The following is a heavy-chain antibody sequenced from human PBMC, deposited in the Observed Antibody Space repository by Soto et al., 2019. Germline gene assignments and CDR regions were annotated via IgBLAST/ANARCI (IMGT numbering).Heavy chain of an antibody. Sequence: QGQLVQCGAEVKKPGSSVKDACKASGGTFSSNAISWVRQAPEQGLEWMGGIIPIFDTANYAQKFQGRVTLTADESTSTAYMELSSLRSEDTAVYYCARHDCISSSCYYYYYYGMDVWGQGTTVTVSS. J-gene: IGHJ6*02. D-gene: IGHD2-2*01. CDR2: IIPIFDTA. CDR3: ARHDCISSSCYYYYYYGMDV. V-gene: IGHV1-69*12. CDR1: GGTFSSNA.